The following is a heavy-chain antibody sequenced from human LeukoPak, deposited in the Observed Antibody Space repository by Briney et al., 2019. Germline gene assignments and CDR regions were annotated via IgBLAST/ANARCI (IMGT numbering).Heavy chain of an antibody. D-gene: IGHD3-9*01. J-gene: IGHJ3*02. Sequence: SQTLSLTCTVSGGSISSGGYYWSWIRQHPGKGLEWIGYIYYSGSTYYNPSLKSRVTISVDTSKNQFSLKLSSVTAADTAVYYCARYSRYFDWIYAFDIWGQGTMVTVSS. CDR2: IYYSGST. CDR3: ARYSRYFDWIYAFDI. CDR1: GGSISSGGYY. V-gene: IGHV4-31*03.